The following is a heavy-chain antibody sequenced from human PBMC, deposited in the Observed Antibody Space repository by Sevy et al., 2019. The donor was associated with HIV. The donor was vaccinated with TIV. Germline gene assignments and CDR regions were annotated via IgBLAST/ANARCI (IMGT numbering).Heavy chain of an antibody. CDR1: GGTFSRYA. CDR3: ARAGGIIAAAGTGDYYMDV. V-gene: IGHV1-69*13. D-gene: IGHD6-13*01. Sequence: ASVKVSCKASGGTFSRYAISWVRQAPGQGLEWMGRIIPIFGTANYAQKFQGRVTITADESTSTAYMELSSLRSEDTAVYYCARAGGIIAAAGTGDYYMDVWGKGTTVTVSS. CDR2: IIPIFGTA. J-gene: IGHJ6*03.